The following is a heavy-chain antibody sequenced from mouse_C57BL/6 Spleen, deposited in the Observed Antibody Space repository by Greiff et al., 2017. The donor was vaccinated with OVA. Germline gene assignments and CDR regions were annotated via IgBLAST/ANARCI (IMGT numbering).Heavy chain of an antibody. CDR3: ARSPRYGSSSRGAMDY. CDR2: INPNNGGT. CDR1: GYTFTDYY. D-gene: IGHD1-1*01. V-gene: IGHV1-26*01. J-gene: IGHJ4*01. Sequence: VQLQQSGPELVKPGASVKISCKASGYTFTDYYMNWVKQSHGKSLEWIGDINPNNGGTSYNQKFKGKATLTVDKSSSTAYMELRSLTSEDSAVYYCARSPRYGSSSRGAMDYWGQGTSVTVSS.